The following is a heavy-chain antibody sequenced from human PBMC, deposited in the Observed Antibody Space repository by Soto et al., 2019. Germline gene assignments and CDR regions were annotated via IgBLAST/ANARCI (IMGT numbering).Heavy chain of an antibody. CDR1: GGSINIYY. J-gene: IGHJ5*02. V-gene: IGHV4-59*01. Sequence: NPSETLSLTCTVSGGSINIYYWNWIRQPPGKGLEWIGYIYDSGSTNYNPSLKSRVTISADMSKNHFSLKLSSVTAADTAVYYCARGLVFSPHTPRNLFDPCGQGTLVT. CDR3: ARGLVFSPHTPRNLFDP. CDR2: IYDSGST.